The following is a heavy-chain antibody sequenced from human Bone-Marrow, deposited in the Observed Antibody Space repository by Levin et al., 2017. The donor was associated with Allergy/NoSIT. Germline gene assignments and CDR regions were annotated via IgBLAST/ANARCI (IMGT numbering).Heavy chain of an antibody. CDR1: GFTFSSYG. D-gene: IGHD6-19*01. CDR2: ISYDGSNK. J-gene: IGHJ4*02. Sequence: SGGSLRLSCAASGFTFSSYGMHWVRQAPGKGLEWVAVISYDGSNKYYADSVKGRFTISRDNSKNTLYLQMNSLRAEDTAVYYCAKVVQFLSGCDYWGQGTLVTVSS. V-gene: IGHV3-30*18. CDR3: AKVVQFLSGCDY.